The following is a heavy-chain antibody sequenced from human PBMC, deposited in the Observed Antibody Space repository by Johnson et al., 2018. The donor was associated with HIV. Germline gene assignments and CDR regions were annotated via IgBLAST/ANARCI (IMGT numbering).Heavy chain of an antibody. Sequence: QVQLVESGGGVVRPGRSLRLSCAASGFIFSNYPMHWVRQAPGKGLAWVAVISFDGSNKYYADSVKGRFTISRDNSKNTLYLQMNSLRAEDTAVYYCARDNLRQLDAFDIWGQGTMVTVSS. CDR2: ISFDGSNK. CDR1: GFIFSNYP. CDR3: ARDNLRQLDAFDI. V-gene: IGHV3-30-3*01. D-gene: IGHD3-16*01. J-gene: IGHJ3*02.